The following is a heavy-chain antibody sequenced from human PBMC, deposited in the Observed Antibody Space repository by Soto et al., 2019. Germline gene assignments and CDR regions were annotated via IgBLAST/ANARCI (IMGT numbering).Heavy chain of an antibody. V-gene: IGHV1-18*01. CDR1: GYTFTSYG. CDR3: AREVTMDPLGFDY. Sequence: ASVKVSCKASGYTFTSYGISWVRQAPGQGLEWMGWISAYNGNTNYAQKLQGRVTITADESTSTAYMELSSLRSEDTAVYYCAREVTMDPLGFDYWGQGTLVTVSS. CDR2: ISAYNGNT. D-gene: IGHD3-10*01. J-gene: IGHJ4*02.